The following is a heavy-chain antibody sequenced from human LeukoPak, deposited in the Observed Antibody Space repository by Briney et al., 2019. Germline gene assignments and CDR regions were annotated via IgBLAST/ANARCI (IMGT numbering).Heavy chain of an antibody. D-gene: IGHD5-24*01. CDR2: IYYSGSS. J-gene: IGHJ4*02. CDR1: VGSINNGGYY. Sequence: TLSLTCTVSVGSINNGGYYWSWNRQHPGKGLEWIGYIYYSGSSYYNPSLRSRVTISVDTSKNHFSLKLSSVTAADTAVYYCAKNRDGYNSFDYWGQGTLVTVSS. V-gene: IGHV4-31*03. CDR3: AKNRDGYNSFDY.